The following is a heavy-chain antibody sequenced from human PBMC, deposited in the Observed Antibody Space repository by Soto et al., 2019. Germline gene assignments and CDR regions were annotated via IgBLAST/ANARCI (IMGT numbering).Heavy chain of an antibody. J-gene: IGHJ4*02. CDR1: GFTFSIYW. CDR2: IKQDGSEK. V-gene: IGHV3-7*01. CDR3: ARHDYGDYFDY. Sequence: GGSLRLSCAASGFTFSIYWMRWVRQAPGKGLEWVANIKQDGSEKYYVDSVKGRFTISRDNAKNSLYLQMNSLRAEDTAVYYCARHDYGDYFDYWGQGTLVTVSS. D-gene: IGHD4-17*01.